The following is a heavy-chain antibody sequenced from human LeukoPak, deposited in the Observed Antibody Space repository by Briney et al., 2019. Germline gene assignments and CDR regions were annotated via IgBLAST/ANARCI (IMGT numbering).Heavy chain of an antibody. V-gene: IGHV4-59*01. CDR2: IYYSGST. J-gene: IGHJ4*02. CDR3: ARGRYYYDSSASSGLFDY. Sequence: SETLSLTCTVSGGSISSYYWSWIRQPPGKGLEWIGYIYYSGSTNHNPSLKSRVTISVDTSKNQFSLKLSSVTAADTAVYYCARGRYYYDSSASSGLFDYWGQGTLVTVSS. D-gene: IGHD3-22*01. CDR1: GGSISSYY.